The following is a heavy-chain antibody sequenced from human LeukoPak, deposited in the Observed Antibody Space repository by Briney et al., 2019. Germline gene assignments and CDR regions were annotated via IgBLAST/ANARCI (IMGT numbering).Heavy chain of an antibody. Sequence: PGGSLRLSCAASGFTFSSYAMSWVRQAPGKGLEWVSAISGSGGSTYYADSVKGRFTISRDNSKNTLYLQMNSLRAEDTAVYYCASTSGGGIVGASEDWFDPWGQGTLVTVSS. V-gene: IGHV3-23*01. CDR3: ASTSGGGIVGASEDWFDP. CDR1: GFTFSSYA. CDR2: ISGSGGST. J-gene: IGHJ5*02. D-gene: IGHD1-26*01.